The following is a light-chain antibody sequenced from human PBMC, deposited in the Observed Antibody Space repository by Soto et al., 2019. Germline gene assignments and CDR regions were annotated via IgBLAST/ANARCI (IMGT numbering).Light chain of an antibody. J-gene: IGKJ2*01. CDR1: QSVGSN. Sequence: ELVMTQSPVTLSVSPGERVALSCRASQSVGSNFAWYQQRPGQAPRLLIYDASTRATGIPARFSGSGSATEFTLTISSLQSEYFAVYYCQQYNNWSYTFGQGTKLEIK. CDR2: DAS. V-gene: IGKV3D-15*01. CDR3: QQYNNWSYT.